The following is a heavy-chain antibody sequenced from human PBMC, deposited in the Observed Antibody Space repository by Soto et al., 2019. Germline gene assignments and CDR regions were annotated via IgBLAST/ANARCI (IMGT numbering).Heavy chain of an antibody. CDR2: ISGSGGST. CDR3: AKAPGGWYYFDC. J-gene: IGHJ4*02. Sequence: GGSLILSCAASGFTFSSYAMSWVRQAPGKGLEWVSAISGSGGSTYYADSVKGRFTISRDNSKNTLYLQMNSLRAEDTAVYYCAKAPGGWYYFDCWGQGTLVTVSS. CDR1: GFTFSSYA. D-gene: IGHD6-19*01. V-gene: IGHV3-23*01.